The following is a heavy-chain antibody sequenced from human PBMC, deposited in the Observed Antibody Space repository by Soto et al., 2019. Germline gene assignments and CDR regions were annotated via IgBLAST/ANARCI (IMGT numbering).Heavy chain of an antibody. J-gene: IGHJ4*02. V-gene: IGHV3-21*06. CDR3: ARESEDLTSNFDY. CDR2: ISSTTNYI. Sequence: PGGSLRLSCAASRFTFSSCVMHWVRQAPGKGLEWVSSISSTTNYIYYGDSMKGRFTISRDNAKNSLYLEMNSLRAEDTAVYYCARESEDLTSNFDYWGQGTLVTVSS. CDR1: RFTFSSCV.